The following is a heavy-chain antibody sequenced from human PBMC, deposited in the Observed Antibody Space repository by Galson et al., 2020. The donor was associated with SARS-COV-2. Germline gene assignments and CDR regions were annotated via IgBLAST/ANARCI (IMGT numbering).Heavy chain of an antibody. J-gene: IGHJ5*02. CDR3: ARDGSNSTHHNWFDP. V-gene: IGHV1-18*01. Sequence: ASVKVSCKASGYTFTSYGISWVRQAPGQGLEWMGWISAYNGNTNYAQKLQGRVTMTTDTSTSTAYMELRSLRSDDTAVYYCARDGSNSTHHNWFDPWGQGTLVTVSS. CDR1: GYTFTSYG. CDR2: ISAYNGNT.